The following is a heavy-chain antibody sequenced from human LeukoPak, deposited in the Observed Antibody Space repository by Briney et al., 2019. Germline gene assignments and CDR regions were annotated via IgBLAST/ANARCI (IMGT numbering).Heavy chain of an antibody. D-gene: IGHD2-8*01. V-gene: IGHV1-69*13. CDR2: IIPIFGTA. CDR1: GGTFSSYA. Sequence: SVKVSCKASGGTFSSYAISWVRQAPGQGLEWMGGIIPIFGTANYAQKFQGRVTITADESTSTAYMELSSLRSEDTAVYYCALISYCTTITCYFLDYWGQGTLVTVSS. J-gene: IGHJ4*02. CDR3: ALISYCTTITCYFLDY.